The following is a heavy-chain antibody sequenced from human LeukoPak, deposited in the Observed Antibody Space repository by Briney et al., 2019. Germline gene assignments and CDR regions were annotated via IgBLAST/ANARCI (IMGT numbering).Heavy chain of an antibody. D-gene: IGHD6-19*01. CDR2: IYSGGST. CDR3: ARASGWQISFYFDY. J-gene: IGHJ4*02. CDR1: GFTVSSNY. V-gene: IGHV3-53*01. Sequence: GGSLRLSCAASGFTVSSNYMSWDRQAPGKGLEWVSVIYSGGSTYYADSVKGRFTISRDNSKNTLYLQMNSLRAEDTAVYYCARASGWQISFYFDYWGQGTLVTVSS.